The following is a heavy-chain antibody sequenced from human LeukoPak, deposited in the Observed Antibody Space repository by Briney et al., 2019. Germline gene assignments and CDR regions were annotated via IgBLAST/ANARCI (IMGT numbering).Heavy chain of an antibody. CDR3: AKVRDIVVVPVSYYFDY. V-gene: IGHV3-23*01. J-gene: IGHJ4*02. D-gene: IGHD2-2*01. Sequence: GGSLRLSCAASGFTFSSYAMSWVRQAPGKGLEWVSAISGSGGSTYYADSVKGRFTISRDNSKSTLYLQMNSLRAEDTAVYYCAKVRDIVVVPVSYYFDYWGQGTLVTVSS. CDR1: GFTFSSYA. CDR2: ISGSGGST.